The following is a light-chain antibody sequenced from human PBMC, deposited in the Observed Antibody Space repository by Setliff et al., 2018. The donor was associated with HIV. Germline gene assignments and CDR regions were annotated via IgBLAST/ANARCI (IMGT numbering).Light chain of an antibody. J-gene: IGLJ1*01. V-gene: IGLV2-23*01. CDR2: QAT. CDR1: SSDIGRYNL. CDR3: CSNTGSNTYV. Sequence: QSVLTQPASVSGSPGQSITISCTGTSSDIGRYNLVSWYQQCPGKAPKLMIYQATKRPSGVSNRFSGSKSGNTTSLTISGRQAEDEADYYCCSNTGSNTYVFGSGTKVTVL.